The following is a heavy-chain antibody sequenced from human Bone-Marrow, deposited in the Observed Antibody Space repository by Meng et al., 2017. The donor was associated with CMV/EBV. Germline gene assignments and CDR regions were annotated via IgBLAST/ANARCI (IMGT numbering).Heavy chain of an antibody. V-gene: IGHV3-7*01. CDR3: AVVYDSSGYQGSGSSDY. CDR2: INPDGSEK. J-gene: IGHJ4*02. CDR1: GFTFSRSW. D-gene: IGHD3-22*01. Sequence: GRSLRLSCAASGFTFSRSWMNWVRQAPGKGLEWVANINPDGSEKYHVDSVKGRFTISRDNAKNSLCLQMNSLRAEDTAVYYCAVVYDSSGYQGSGSSDYWGQGTLVTVSS.